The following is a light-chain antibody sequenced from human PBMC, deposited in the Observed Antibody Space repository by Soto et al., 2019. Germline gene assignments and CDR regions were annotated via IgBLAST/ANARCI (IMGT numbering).Light chain of an antibody. Sequence: EIVLTQSPGTLSLSPGERATLSCRASQSVSSRYLAWYQQKPGQAPRLLIYGASSRATGIPDRFSGSGSGTELTLTIRRLEPEDFAVYYCQQYGSSPPDTFGQGTKLEIK. CDR3: QQYGSSPPDT. V-gene: IGKV3-20*01. CDR1: QSVSSRY. J-gene: IGKJ2*01. CDR2: GAS.